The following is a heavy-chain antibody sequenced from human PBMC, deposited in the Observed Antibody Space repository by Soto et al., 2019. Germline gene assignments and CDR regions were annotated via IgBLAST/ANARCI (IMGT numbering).Heavy chain of an antibody. J-gene: IGHJ6*02. Sequence: GGSLRLSCAASGFTFSSYAMHWVRQAPGKGLEWVAVISYDGSNKYYADSVKGRFTISRDNSKNTLYLQMNSLRAEDTAVYYCARDVVRGVIQLPPDGYYYYGMDVWGQGTTVTVSS. V-gene: IGHV3-30-3*01. CDR1: GFTFSSYA. D-gene: IGHD3-10*01. CDR2: ISYDGSNK. CDR3: ARDVVRGVIQLPPDGYYYYGMDV.